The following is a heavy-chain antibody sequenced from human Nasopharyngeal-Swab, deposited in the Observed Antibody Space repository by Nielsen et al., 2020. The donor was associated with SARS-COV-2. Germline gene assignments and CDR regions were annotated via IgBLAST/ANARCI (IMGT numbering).Heavy chain of an antibody. J-gene: IGHJ2*01. CDR3: ARAGVRGSMVRGVTRYWYFDL. CDR1: GGSISSGGYY. V-gene: IGHV4-31*03. CDR2: IYYSGST. D-gene: IGHD3-10*01. Sequence: SETLSLTCTVSGGSISSGGYYWSWIRQHPEKGLEWIGYIYYSGSTYYNPSLKSRVTISVDRSKNQFSLKLSSVTAADTAVYYCARAGVRGSMVRGVTRYWYFDLWGRGTLVTVSS.